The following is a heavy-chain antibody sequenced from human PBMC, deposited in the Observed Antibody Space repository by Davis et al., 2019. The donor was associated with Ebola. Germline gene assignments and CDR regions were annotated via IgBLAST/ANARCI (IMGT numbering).Heavy chain of an antibody. CDR1: GFTFSSYG. V-gene: IGHV3-23*01. Sequence: GESLKISCAASGFTFSSYGMSWVRQAPGKGLEWVSAISGTRGSTHYADSVKGRFTISRDNSKDTVFLHMSGLRPEDTAMYYCARDEDVPYFFYVWGQGALVIVSS. CDR3: ARDEDVPYFFYV. CDR2: ISGTRGST. J-gene: IGHJ4*02. D-gene: IGHD2-15*01.